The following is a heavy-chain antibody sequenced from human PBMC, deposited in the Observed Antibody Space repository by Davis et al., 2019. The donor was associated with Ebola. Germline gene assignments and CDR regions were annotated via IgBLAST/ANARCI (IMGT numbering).Heavy chain of an antibody. V-gene: IGHV3-15*01. CDR2: IKNEDDGGTV. CDR3: ATHDKYSYGYPVDN. J-gene: IGHJ4*02. D-gene: IGHD5-18*01. Sequence: PGGSLRLSCAVSGVTFTDTWMTWVRQAPGKGLEWVGRIKNEDDGGTVDSAPFVKGRFSISRDDSKRMMYLEMNSLKVEDTAVYYCATHDKYSYGYPVDNWGQGTLVVVSS. CDR1: GVTFTDTW.